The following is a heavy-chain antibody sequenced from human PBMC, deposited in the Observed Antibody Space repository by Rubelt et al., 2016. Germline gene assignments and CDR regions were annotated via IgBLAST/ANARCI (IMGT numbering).Heavy chain of an antibody. CDR2: ISSSCSTI. V-gene: IGHV3-48*03. CDR1: GFTFSSSE. J-gene: IGHJ4*02. D-gene: IGHD5-24*01. Sequence: VQLVESGGGVVQPGRSLRLSCAASGFTFSSSEMNWVRQAPGKGLEWVSYISSSCSTIYYADSLKGPFTFSMYNSNNTLYLHMTSLRAEDTAVYYCARDKAGDGRDYWGQGTLVTVSS. CDR3: ARDKAGDGRDY.